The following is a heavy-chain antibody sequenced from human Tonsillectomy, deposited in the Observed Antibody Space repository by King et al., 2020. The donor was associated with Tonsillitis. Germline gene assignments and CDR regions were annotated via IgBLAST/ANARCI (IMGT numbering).Heavy chain of an antibody. CDR3: ARDEVVPAGSNYYYMDV. CDR2: VYSSGSA. J-gene: IGHJ6*03. Sequence: VQLQESGPGLVKPSETLSLTCTVSGASIRSHFWSWIRQPAGKGLEWIGRVYSSGSANYNPPLKSRVSMSVDTSRNQFSLILTSVTAADAAVYFCARDEVVPAGSNYYYMDVWGEGTTVTVSS. D-gene: IGHD2-2*01. V-gene: IGHV4-4*07. CDR1: GASIRSHF.